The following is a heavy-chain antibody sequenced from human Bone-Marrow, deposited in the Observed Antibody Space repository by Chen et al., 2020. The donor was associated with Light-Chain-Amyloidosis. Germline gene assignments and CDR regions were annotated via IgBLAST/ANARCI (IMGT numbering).Heavy chain of an antibody. D-gene: IGHD3-22*01. V-gene: IGHV4-31*03. CDR1: GDSISRGPHY. J-gene: IGHJ4*02. CDR2: IYYGGNS. CDR3: ARGTMTSVDWSYYCDF. Sequence: QVQLQESGPGLVKPSQTLSLTCTVSGDSISRGPHYWTWIRQHPGRGLEWIGYIYYGGNSRYNPSLMSRVTISLDTSKNQFSLNLSSVTAADTAVYYCARGTMTSVDWSYYCDFWGQGTLVTVSS.